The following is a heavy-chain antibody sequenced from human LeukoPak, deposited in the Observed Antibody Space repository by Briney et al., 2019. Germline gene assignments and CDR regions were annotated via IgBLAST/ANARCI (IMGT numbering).Heavy chain of an antibody. CDR2: ISYDGSNK. V-gene: IGHV3-30*01. CDR3: LPSTIFGGVLVWFDP. CDR1: GFTFSIYA. D-gene: IGHD3-3*01. J-gene: IGHJ5*02. Sequence: PGRSLRLSCAASGFTFSIYAMHWVRQAPGKGLEWVAVISYDGSNKYYADSVRGQFTISRDNSKNTLYRQMNSLRAEDTAVCYCLPSTIFGGVLVWFDPWGEGALVTVSS.